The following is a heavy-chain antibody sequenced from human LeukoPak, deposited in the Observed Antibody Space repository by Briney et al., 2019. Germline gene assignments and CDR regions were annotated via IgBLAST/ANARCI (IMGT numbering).Heavy chain of an antibody. CDR1: GGTFSSYA. Sequence: SVKVSCKASGGTFSSYATSWVRQAPGQGLEWMGGIIPIFGTANYAQKFQGRVTITADESTSTAYMELSSLRSEDTAVYYCARDVAYSSGWSNYFDYWGQGTLVTVSS. D-gene: IGHD6-19*01. V-gene: IGHV1-69*13. CDR2: IIPIFGTA. CDR3: ARDVAYSSGWSNYFDY. J-gene: IGHJ4*02.